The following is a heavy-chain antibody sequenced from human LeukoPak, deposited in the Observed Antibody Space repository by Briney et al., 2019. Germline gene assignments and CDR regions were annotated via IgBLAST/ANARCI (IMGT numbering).Heavy chain of an antibody. CDR3: ARGPKTYYYDSSGCYYVY. Sequence: SETLSLTCAVYGGSFSGYYWSWIRQPPGKGLEWIGEINHSGSTNYNPSLRSRVTIPVDPSKNQFPLEVTSVNGADTGVYYCARGPKTYYYDSSGCYYVYWGQGTLVTVPS. V-gene: IGHV4-34*01. CDR2: INHSGST. CDR1: GGSFSGYY. J-gene: IGHJ4*02. D-gene: IGHD3-22*01.